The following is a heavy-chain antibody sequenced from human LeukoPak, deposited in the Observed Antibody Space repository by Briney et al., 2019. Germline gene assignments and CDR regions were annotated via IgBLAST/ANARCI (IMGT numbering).Heavy chain of an antibody. CDR2: ISAYNGNT. CDR1: GYTFTSYG. D-gene: IGHD6-13*01. Sequence: ASVKVSCKASGYTFTSYGISWVRQAPGQGLEWMGWISAYNGNTNYAQKLQGRDTMTTDTSTSTAYMELRSLRSDDTAVYYCARDQMAAGLNWFDPWGQGTLVTVSS. V-gene: IGHV1-18*01. CDR3: ARDQMAAGLNWFDP. J-gene: IGHJ5*02.